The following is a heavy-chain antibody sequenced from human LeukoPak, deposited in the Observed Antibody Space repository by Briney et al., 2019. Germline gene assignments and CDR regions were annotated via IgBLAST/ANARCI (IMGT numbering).Heavy chain of an antibody. D-gene: IGHD6-19*01. Sequence: SETLSLTCAVSGGSISSGGYSWSWIRQPPGKGLEWIGYIYHSGSTYYNPSLKSRVTISVDRSKNQLSLKLTSVTAADTAVYYCARWDDSAWGFGNWGPGTLVTVSS. CDR1: GGSISSGGYS. V-gene: IGHV4-30-2*01. CDR3: ARWDDSAWGFGN. CDR2: IYHSGST. J-gene: IGHJ4*02.